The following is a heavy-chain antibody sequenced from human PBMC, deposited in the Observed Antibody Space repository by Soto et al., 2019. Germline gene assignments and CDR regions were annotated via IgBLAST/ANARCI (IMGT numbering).Heavy chain of an antibody. CDR1: GFTFSSYA. V-gene: IGHV3-23*01. Sequence: GGSLRLSCAASGFTFSSYAMSWVRQAPGKGLKWVSVISGSGDSTSYADSVKGRFTISRDNAKNTLYLQMNSLRAEDTAVYYCAKPPNYYDSSGYYDYWGQGTLVTVSS. CDR2: ISGSGDST. CDR3: AKPPNYYDSSGYYDY. J-gene: IGHJ4*02. D-gene: IGHD3-22*01.